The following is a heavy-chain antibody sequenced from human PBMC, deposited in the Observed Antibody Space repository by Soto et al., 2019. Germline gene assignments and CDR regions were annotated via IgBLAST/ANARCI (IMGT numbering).Heavy chain of an antibody. CDR2: IIPIFGTA. CDR1: GGTFSSYA. V-gene: IGHV1-69*01. D-gene: IGHD6-19*01. J-gene: IGHJ6*02. Sequence: QVQLVQSGAEVKKPGSSVKVSCKASGGTFSSYAISWVRQAPGQGLEWMGGIIPIFGTANYAQKFQGRLTMTADESTSTAYMELSSLRSEDTAVYYCARAVAGTNYYYYYGMDVWGQGTTVTVSS. CDR3: ARAVAGTNYYYYYGMDV.